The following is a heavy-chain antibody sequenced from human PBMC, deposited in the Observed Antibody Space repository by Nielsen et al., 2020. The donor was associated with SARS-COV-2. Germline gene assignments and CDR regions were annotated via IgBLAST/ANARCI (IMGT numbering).Heavy chain of an antibody. CDR3: ARKGDSSDWYGWYFDL. Sequence: GESLKISCKGSGYRFTSYWVGWVRQMPGKGLEWMGIIYPGDSDTRYSPSFQGQVTISADKSTTTAYLQWSSLKASDTAMYYCARKGDSSDWYGWYFDLWGRGTLVTVSS. J-gene: IGHJ2*01. V-gene: IGHV5-51*01. CDR1: GYRFTSYW. D-gene: IGHD6-19*01. CDR2: IYPGDSDT.